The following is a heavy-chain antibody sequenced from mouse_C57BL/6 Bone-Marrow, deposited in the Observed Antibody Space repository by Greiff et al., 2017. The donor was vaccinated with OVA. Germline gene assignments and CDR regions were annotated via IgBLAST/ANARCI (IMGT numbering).Heavy chain of an antibody. Sequence: VQLQQSGAELVKPGDSVKISCKASGYAFTGYPMDWVMQKHGKSLEWIGSFNPYNDDTFYNQKFKGKATLTVDKSSSTVYLELGSLTSEDSAVYYCARDGHYPYWDFADWGKGTTVTVSS. CDR1: GYAFTGYP. J-gene: IGHJ1*03. CDR3: ARDGHYPYWDFAD. CDR2: FNPYNDDT. V-gene: IGHV1-20*01. D-gene: IGHD1-2*01.